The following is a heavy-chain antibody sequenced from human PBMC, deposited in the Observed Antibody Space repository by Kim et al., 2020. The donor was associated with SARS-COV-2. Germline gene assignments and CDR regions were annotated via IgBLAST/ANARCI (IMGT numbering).Heavy chain of an antibody. CDR3: ATDTHLITGTTSFDY. V-gene: IGHV1-24*01. CDR2: FDPEDGET. J-gene: IGHJ4*02. CDR1: GYTLTELS. Sequence: ASVKVSCKVSGYTLTELSMHWVRQAPGKGLEWMGGFDPEDGETIYAQKFQGRVTMTEDTSTDTAYMELSSLRSEDTAVYYCATDTHLITGTTSFDYWGQGTLVTVSS. D-gene: IGHD1-20*01.